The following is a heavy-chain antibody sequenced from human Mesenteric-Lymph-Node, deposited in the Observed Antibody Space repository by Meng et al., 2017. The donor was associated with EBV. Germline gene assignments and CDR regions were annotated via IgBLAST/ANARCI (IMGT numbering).Heavy chain of an antibody. CDR2: IFHSGST. Sequence: QVQLQESGPGLVKPSGXLSLPCAVSGDSISTNNWWTWVRQPSGKGLEWIGEIFHSGSTNYSPSLKSRVTITVDTSRTRLSLKVTSVTAADTAVYYCARHSLRWGPFDYWGQGALVTVSS. V-gene: IGHV4-4*02. CDR1: GDSISTNNW. D-gene: IGHD2-21*02. CDR3: ARHSLRWGPFDY. J-gene: IGHJ4*02.